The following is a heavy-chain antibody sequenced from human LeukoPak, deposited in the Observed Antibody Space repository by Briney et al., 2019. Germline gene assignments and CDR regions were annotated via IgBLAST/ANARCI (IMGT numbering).Heavy chain of an antibody. CDR3: ARLGRITMIRGTSDYYHSMDV. CDR1: GGSISGYY. CDR2: IYYSGST. Sequence: PSETLSLTCTVSGGSISGYYWSWIRQPPGKGLEWIGYIYYSGSTNYNPSLKSRVTMSVDTSKNQFSLKLSSLTAADTAVYYCARLGRITMIRGTSDYYHSMDVWGQGTTVTVSS. V-gene: IGHV4-59*08. J-gene: IGHJ6*02. D-gene: IGHD3-10*01.